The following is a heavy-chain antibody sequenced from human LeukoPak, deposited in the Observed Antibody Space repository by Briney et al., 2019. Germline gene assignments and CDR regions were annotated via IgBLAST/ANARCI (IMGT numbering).Heavy chain of an antibody. Sequence: PGGSLRLSCAASGFTFSSYWMSWVRQAPGKGLEWVANIKQDGSEKYYVDSVKGRFTISRDNAKNSLYLQMNSLRAEDTAVYYCARGSIAVAGGAYYYYYYMDVWAKGPRSPSP. CDR2: IKQDGSEK. D-gene: IGHD6-19*01. J-gene: IGHJ6*03. CDR1: GFTFSSYW. V-gene: IGHV3-7*01. CDR3: ARGSIAVAGGAYYYYYYMDV.